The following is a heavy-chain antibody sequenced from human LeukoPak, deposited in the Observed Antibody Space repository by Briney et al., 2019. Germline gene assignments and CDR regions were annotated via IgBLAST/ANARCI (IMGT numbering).Heavy chain of an antibody. CDR2: FDPEDGET. CDR1: GYTLTELS. V-gene: IGHV1-24*01. J-gene: IGHJ4*02. CDR3: ATGRLLWFGELLTAQRYFDY. Sequence: ASVKVSCRVSGYTLTELSMHWVRQAPGKGLEWMGGFDPEDGETIYAQKFQGRVTMTEDTSTGTAYMELSSLRSEDTAVYYCATGRLLWFGELLTAQRYFDYWGQGTLVTVSS. D-gene: IGHD3-10*01.